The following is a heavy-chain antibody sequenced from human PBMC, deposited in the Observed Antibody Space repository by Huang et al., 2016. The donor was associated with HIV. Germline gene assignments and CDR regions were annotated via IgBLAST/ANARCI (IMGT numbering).Heavy chain of an antibody. D-gene: IGHD5-18*01. CDR2: NSWNSKSI. CDR3: AKDASSGYSSGHSGFKVYFFDF. Sequence: EVQLVESGGGLVQPGRSLRLSCAASGFTFDDYAFHWVRQAPGKGLGGVYGNSWNSKSIDYAESVKGRFTISRDNGKNSLYLEMKSLRVEDTALYYCAKDASSGYSSGHSGFKVYFFDFWGQGTLVTVSS. CDR1: GFTFDDYA. J-gene: IGHJ4*02. V-gene: IGHV3-9*01.